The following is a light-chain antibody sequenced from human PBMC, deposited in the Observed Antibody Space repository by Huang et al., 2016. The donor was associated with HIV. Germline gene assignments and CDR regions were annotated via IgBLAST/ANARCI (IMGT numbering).Light chain of an antibody. CDR3: QQLKSYPLT. CDR1: QAIGHS. V-gene: IGKV1-13*02. CDR2: GGT. Sequence: AIQLTQSPSPVSASVGDRVTVTCRASQAIGHSFAWYQHTPGKAPKLLIYGGTILQSGVSPRFSGDGSGTDFSLTISSLRSEDFATYFCQQLKSYPLTFGGGTDV. J-gene: IGKJ4*01.